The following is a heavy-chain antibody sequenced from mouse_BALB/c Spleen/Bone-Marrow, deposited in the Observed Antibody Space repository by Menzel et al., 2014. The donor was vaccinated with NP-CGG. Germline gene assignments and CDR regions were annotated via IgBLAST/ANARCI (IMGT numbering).Heavy chain of an antibody. CDR2: IRNKAYGYTT. J-gene: IGHJ4*01. Sequence: EVQVVESGGGLVQPGGSLRLSCTTSGFTFTDYYMGWVRQPPGKALEWLAFIRNKAYGYTTEYSASVRGRFTISRDNSQSILYLQMNTLRAEDSATYYCARFPMDYWGQGTSVTVS. CDR3: ARFPMDY. V-gene: IGHV7-3*02. CDR1: GFTFTDYY.